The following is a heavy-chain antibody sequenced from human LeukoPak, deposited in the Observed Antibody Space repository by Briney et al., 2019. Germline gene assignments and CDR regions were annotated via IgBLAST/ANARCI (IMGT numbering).Heavy chain of an antibody. V-gene: IGHV3-15*01. J-gene: IGHJ4*02. CDR3: TTDLGTYYHGSQRLIPIDY. Sequence: GGSLRLSCVDPGFTFTNAWMSWVRQAPGKGLEWIGRIKSKTDGETTNYAEPVRGRFTISRDDSKSAVYLQMNSLKIEDTAVYYCTTDLGTYYHGSQRLIPIDYWGQGTLVTVSS. CDR1: GFTFTNAW. CDR2: IKSKTDGETT. D-gene: IGHD3-10*01.